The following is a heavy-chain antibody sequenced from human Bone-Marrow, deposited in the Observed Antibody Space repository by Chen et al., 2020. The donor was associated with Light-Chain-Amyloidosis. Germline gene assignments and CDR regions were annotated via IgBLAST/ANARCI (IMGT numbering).Heavy chain of an antibody. Sequence: QVQLVESGGGVVQPGRSLRLSCAASGFSFSRQGIHWVRQAPGKGLEWVAVISHDGNLEYYADSVQGRFTISRDNSRNTLFLQMNSLRDEDTAVFYCARGGTMGTGSGWTLFDYWGQGTLVTVSS. CDR2: ISHDGNLE. CDR1: GFSFSRQG. D-gene: IGHD6-19*01. CDR3: ARGGTMGTGSGWTLFDY. V-gene: IGHV3-30*19. J-gene: IGHJ4*02.